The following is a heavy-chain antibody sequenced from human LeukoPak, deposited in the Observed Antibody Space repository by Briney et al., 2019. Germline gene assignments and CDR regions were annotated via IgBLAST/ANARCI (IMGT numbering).Heavy chain of an antibody. CDR1: GGSINSGGYY. D-gene: IGHD3-22*01. V-gene: IGHV4-31*03. CDR2: IYYSGST. J-gene: IGHJ4*02. CDR3: ARVHYYDSSGYSSVYYFDY. Sequence: PSQTLSLTCTVSGGSINSGGYYRSWIRQHPGKGLEWIGYIYYSGSTYYNPSLKSRVTISVDTSKNQFSLKLSSVTAADTAVYYCARVHYYDSSGYSSVYYFDYWGQGTLVTVSS.